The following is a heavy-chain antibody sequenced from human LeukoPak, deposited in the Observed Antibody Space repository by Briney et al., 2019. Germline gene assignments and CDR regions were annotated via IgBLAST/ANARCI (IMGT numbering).Heavy chain of an antibody. CDR2: VWYDGSNK. CDR1: GFTFSSYG. V-gene: IGHV3-33*01. CDR3: ARDYGGNSCYFDY. J-gene: IGHJ4*02. D-gene: IGHD4-23*01. Sequence: GGSLRLSCAASGFTFSSYGMNWVRQAPGKGLEWVGVVWYDGSNKYYGDSVKGRFTISRDNSKNMLYLEMNSLRAEDTAVYYCARDYGGNSCYFDYWGQGTLVTVSS.